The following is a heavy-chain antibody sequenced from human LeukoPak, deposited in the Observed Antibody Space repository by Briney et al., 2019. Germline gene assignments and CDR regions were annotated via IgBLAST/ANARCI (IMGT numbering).Heavy chain of an antibody. D-gene: IGHD3-16*01. Sequence: GGSLRLSCAASGFTFTSYGTTWVRQAPGKGLEWVSAIGMNGVATYYADSVKGRFTISRDNSQNTLYLQMSSLRAEDTALYYCAKGLRNFDSWGQGTLVTVSS. CDR3: AKGLRNFDS. CDR1: GFTFTSYG. CDR2: IGMNGVAT. V-gene: IGHV3-23*01. J-gene: IGHJ4*02.